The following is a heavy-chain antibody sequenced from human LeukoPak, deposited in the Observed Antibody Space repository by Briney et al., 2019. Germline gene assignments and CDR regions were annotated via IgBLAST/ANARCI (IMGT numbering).Heavy chain of an antibody. CDR1: GGTFSSYS. Sequence: SVKVSCKGSGGTFSSYSISWVRQAPGQGLEWMGGIIPAFGTAHYAQKFQGRVTFTTDESTTTSYMELRSLRSEDTAVYYCASEGNYDSSGYSRYNYYMDVWGKGTAVTVSS. CDR2: IIPAFGTA. D-gene: IGHD3-22*01. J-gene: IGHJ6*03. CDR3: ASEGNYDSSGYSRYNYYMDV. V-gene: IGHV1-69*05.